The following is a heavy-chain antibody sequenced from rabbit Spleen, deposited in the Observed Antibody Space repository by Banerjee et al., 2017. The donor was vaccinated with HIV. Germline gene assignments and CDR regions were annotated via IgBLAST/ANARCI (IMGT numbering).Heavy chain of an antibody. CDR1: GFSLNSGYD. V-gene: IGHV1S43*01. D-gene: IGHD1-1*01. Sequence: QSLEESGGGLVKPGASLTLTCKASGFSLNSGYDMCWVRQAPGKGLEWIGCIKTTGGATRYASWVNGRFTFSRSTSLNTVDLKMASLTAADTATYFCARDDSGTGGYQLKLWGPGTLVTVS. CDR3: ARDDSGTGGYQLKL. J-gene: IGHJ4*01. CDR2: IKTTGGAT.